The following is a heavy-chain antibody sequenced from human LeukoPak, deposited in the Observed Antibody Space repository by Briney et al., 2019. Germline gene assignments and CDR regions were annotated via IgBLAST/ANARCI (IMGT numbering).Heavy chain of an antibody. Sequence: GGSLRLSCAASGFIFSSYSMNWVRQAPGKGLEWVSSISSSSSYIYYADSVKGRFTISRDNAKNSLYLQMNSLRAEDTAVYYCARDRGCGSHCYGYWGQGTLVTVSS. CDR1: GFIFSSYS. CDR2: ISSSSSYI. D-gene: IGHD2-15*01. J-gene: IGHJ4*02. V-gene: IGHV3-21*01. CDR3: ARDRGCGSHCYGY.